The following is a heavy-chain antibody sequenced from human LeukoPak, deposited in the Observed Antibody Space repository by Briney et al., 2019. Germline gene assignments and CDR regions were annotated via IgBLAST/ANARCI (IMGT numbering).Heavy chain of an antibody. CDR1: AFTFSSYG. Sequence: GGSLRLSCAASAFTFSSYGMHWVRQAPGKGLEWVANIKQDGSEQYYVDSVEGRFTISRDNAKNSLSLQMNSLRAEDTAVYYCARPLMYYYGSETYFWFDPWGQGTLVTVSS. CDR3: ARPLMYYYGSETYFWFDP. J-gene: IGHJ5*02. D-gene: IGHD3-10*01. V-gene: IGHV3-7*01. CDR2: IKQDGSEQ.